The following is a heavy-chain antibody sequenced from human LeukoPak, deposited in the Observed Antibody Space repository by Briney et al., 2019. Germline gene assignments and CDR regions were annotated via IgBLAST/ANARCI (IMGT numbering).Heavy chain of an antibody. CDR1: GGSISSFY. V-gene: IGHV4-4*07. CDR2: VDTSGST. D-gene: IGHD3-16*01. Sequence: SETLSLTCTVSGGSISSFYWSWVRQSAGKGLEWIGRVDTSGSTHYNPSLGSRVPMSLDTSKNQFSLKLTSVTVADTAVYYCARGLGGASYYMDVWGKGTTVTVSS. CDR3: ARGLGGASYYMDV. J-gene: IGHJ6*03.